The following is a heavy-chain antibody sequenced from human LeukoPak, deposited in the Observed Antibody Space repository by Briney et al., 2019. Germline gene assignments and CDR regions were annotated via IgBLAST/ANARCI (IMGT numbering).Heavy chain of an antibody. Sequence: ASVKVSCKASGYTFTSYDINWVRQATGQGLEWMGWMNPNSGNTGYAQKFQGRVTMTRNTSISTAYMELSSLRSEDTAVYYCARGVRYRIAARSYYYYYMDVWGKGTTVTVSS. D-gene: IGHD6-6*01. CDR3: ARGVRYRIAARSYYYYYMDV. J-gene: IGHJ6*03. V-gene: IGHV1-8*01. CDR2: MNPNSGNT. CDR1: GYTFTSYD.